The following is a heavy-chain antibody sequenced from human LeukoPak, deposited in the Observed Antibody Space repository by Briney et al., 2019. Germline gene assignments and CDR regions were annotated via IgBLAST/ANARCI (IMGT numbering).Heavy chain of an antibody. V-gene: IGHV4-39*07. CDR3: ARTPAAILRDAFDI. J-gene: IGHJ3*02. D-gene: IGHD2-2*01. CDR1: GGSISSSSYY. CDR2: IYYSGST. Sequence: PSETLSLTCTVSGGSISSSSYYWGWIRQPPGKGLEWIGSIYYSGSTYYNPSLKSRVTISVDTSKNQFSLKLSSVTAADTAVYYCARTPAAILRDAFDIWGQGTMVTVSS.